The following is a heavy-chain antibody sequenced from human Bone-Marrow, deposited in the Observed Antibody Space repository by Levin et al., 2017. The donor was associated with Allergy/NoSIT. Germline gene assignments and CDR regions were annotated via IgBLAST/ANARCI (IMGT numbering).Heavy chain of an antibody. D-gene: IGHD2-2*01. Sequence: GESLKISCAASGFTFSSYWMHWVRQAPGKGLMWVSRINSDGSSTKYADSAKGRLTISRDNAKNTLYLQINSLRAEDTAVYYCARMGEGDCRRTSYVLDFQLWGQGTLVTVSS. V-gene: IGHV3-74*03. CDR1: GFTFSSYW. J-gene: IGHJ1*01. CDR3: ARMGEGDCRRTSYVLDFQL. CDR2: INSDGSST.